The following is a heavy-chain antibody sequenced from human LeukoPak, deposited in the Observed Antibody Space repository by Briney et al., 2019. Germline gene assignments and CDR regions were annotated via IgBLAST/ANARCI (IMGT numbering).Heavy chain of an antibody. D-gene: IGHD6-13*01. J-gene: IGHJ4*02. CDR3: ARGVVAAAGRTFDF. CDR1: GDSFSYFY. CDR2: IYNSGST. Sequence: SETLSLTCTVSGDSFSYFYWSWIRKPPGKGQEWIGYIYNSGSTNYNPSLKSRVTISLDTSKNQFSLKLSSVTAADTAVYYCARGVVAAAGRTFDFWGQGTLVTVSS. V-gene: IGHV4-59*01.